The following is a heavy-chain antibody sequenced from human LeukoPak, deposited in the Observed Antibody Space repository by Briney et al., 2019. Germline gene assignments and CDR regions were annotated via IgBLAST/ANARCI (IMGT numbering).Heavy chain of an antibody. CDR3: ARVQQLAPYYYYYMDV. V-gene: IGHV4-4*07. J-gene: IGHJ6*03. CDR2: IYTSGST. D-gene: IGHD6-13*01. CDR1: GGSISSYY. Sequence: SETLSLPFTVSGGSISSYYWSWIRPPAGKGLEWIGRIYTSGSTNYNPSLKSRVTMSVDTSKNQFSLKLSSVTAADTAVYYCARVQQLAPYYYYYMDVWGKGTTVTVSS.